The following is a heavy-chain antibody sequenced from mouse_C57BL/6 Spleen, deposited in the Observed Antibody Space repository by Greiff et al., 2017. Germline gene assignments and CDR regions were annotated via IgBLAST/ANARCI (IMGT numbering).Heavy chain of an antibody. J-gene: IGHJ2*01. Sequence: EVQLVESGGGLVKPGGSLKLSYAASGFTFSSYAMSWVRQTPEKRLEWVATISDGGSYTYYPDNVKGRFTISRDNAKNNLYLQMSHLKSEDTAMYYCARDSSGYVFDYWGQGTTLTVSS. CDR1: GFTFSSYA. CDR3: ARDSSGYVFDY. D-gene: IGHD3-2*02. V-gene: IGHV5-4*01. CDR2: ISDGGSYT.